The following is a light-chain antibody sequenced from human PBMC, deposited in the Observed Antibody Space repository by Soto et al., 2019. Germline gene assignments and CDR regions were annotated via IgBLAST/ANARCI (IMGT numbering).Light chain of an antibody. V-gene: IGKV3-15*01. J-gene: IGKJ4*01. CDR2: GAS. CDR1: QSVSIN. CDR3: QQYNSWPPLT. Sequence: EIVMTQSPATLSVSPGERATLSCRASQSVSINVAWYQQKPGQAPRLLIYGASTRATGIPARFSGSGSGTEFTLTIRSLQSEDLAVYYCQQYNSWPPLTFGGGTKVEIK.